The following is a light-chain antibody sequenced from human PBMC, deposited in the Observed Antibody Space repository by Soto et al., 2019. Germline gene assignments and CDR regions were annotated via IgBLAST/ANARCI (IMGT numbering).Light chain of an antibody. V-gene: IGLV2-14*03. Sequence: QSVLTQPASVSGSPGQSITISCAGTSSDVGNYNYVSWYQQHSGKAPKLMISDVSNRPFGISTRFSGSKSGNTASLTISGLQPEDEADYYCSSYSDTSTPVVFGGGTKLTVL. J-gene: IGLJ3*02. CDR2: DVS. CDR3: SSYSDTSTPVV. CDR1: SSDVGNYNY.